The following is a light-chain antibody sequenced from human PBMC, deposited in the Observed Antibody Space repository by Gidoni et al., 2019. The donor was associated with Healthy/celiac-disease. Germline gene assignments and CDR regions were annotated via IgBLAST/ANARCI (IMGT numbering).Light chain of an antibody. V-gene: IGLV10-54*04. CDR1: SNNVGNQG. CDR3: SAWDSSLSAWV. Sequence: QAGLTPPPSVSNGLRQTATLTFTGNSNNVGNQGAAWLQQHQGHPPKLLTYRNNNRPSGISERFSASRSGNTASLTITGLQPEDEADYYCSAWDSSLSAWVFGGGTKLTVL. CDR2: RNN. J-gene: IGLJ3*02.